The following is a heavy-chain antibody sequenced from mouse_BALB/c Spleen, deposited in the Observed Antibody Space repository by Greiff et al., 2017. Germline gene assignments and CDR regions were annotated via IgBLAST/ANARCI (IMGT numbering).Heavy chain of an antibody. CDR2: IDPENGNT. D-gene: IGHD1-1*01. CDR3: ATPLTTVVAEYAMDY. J-gene: IGHJ4*01. V-gene: IGHV14-1*02. CDR1: GFNIKDYY. Sequence: VQLQQSGAELVRPGALVKLSCKASGFNIKDYYMHWVKQRPEQGLEWIGWIDPENGNTIYDPKFQGKASITADTSSNTAYLQLSSLTSEDTAVYYCATPLTTVVAEYAMDYWGQGTSVTVSS.